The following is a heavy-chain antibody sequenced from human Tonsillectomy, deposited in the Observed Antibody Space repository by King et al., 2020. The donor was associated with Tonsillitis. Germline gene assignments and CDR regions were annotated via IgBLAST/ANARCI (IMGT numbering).Heavy chain of an antibody. V-gene: IGHV4-39*01. D-gene: IGHD3-10*01. CDR1: GGSISSSSCY. Sequence: QLQESGPGLVKPSETLSLTCTVSGGSISSSSCYWGWIRQPPGKGLEWIGSIYYSGSTYYNPSLKSRVTISVDTSKNQFSLKLSSVTAADTAVYYCARQYSYGPPYYFYYYMDVWGKGTTVTVSS. CDR3: ARQYSYGPPYYFYYYMDV. CDR2: IYYSGST. J-gene: IGHJ6*03.